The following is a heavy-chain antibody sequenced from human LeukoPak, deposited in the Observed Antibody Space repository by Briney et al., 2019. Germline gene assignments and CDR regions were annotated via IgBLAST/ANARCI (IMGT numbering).Heavy chain of an antibody. V-gene: IGHV4-59*08. J-gene: IGHJ6*03. Sequence: SETLSLSCTVSGGSISSYYWSWIRQPPEKGLEWIGYIYYSGSTNYNPSLKSRVTISIDTSKNQFSLKLSSVTATDTAVDYCASGYSSSWPYYYYYMDVWGKGTTVTVSS. CDR2: IYYSGST. CDR3: ASGYSSSWPYYYYYMDV. CDR1: GGSISSYY. D-gene: IGHD6-13*01.